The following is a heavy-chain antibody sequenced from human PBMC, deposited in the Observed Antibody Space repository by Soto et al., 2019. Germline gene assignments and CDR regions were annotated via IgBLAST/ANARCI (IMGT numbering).Heavy chain of an antibody. CDR3: ARDLAVAGLYYYYGMDF. J-gene: IGHJ6*02. CDR1: GFTFSSYG. D-gene: IGHD6-19*01. CDR2: IWYDGSNK. V-gene: IGHV3-33*01. Sequence: QVQLVESGGGVVQPGRSLRLSCAASGFTFSSYGMHWVRQAPGKGLEWVAVIWYDGSNKYYADSVKGRFTISRDNSKNTLYLQMNSLRAEDTAVYYCARDLAVAGLYYYYGMDFWGQGTTVTVSS.